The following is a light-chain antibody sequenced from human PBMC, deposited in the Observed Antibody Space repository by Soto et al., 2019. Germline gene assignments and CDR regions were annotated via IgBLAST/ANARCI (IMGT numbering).Light chain of an antibody. V-gene: IGLV2-14*01. CDR1: SSDVGGYNF. CDR2: DVT. J-gene: IGLJ2*01. CDR3: SSYTSSSTLVV. Sequence: QSALTQPASVSGSPGQSITISCTGTSSDVGGYNFVSWYQQHPGKVPKLLIYDVTNRPSGVSNRSSGSKSGNTASLTISGLQAEDEADYYCSSYTSSSTLVVFGGGPQLTVL.